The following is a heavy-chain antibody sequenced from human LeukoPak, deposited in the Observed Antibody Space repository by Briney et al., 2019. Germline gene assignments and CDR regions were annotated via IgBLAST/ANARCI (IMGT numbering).Heavy chain of an antibody. CDR1: GFTFSNDW. CDR2: IRQDGSEK. CDR3: ARHTYYYFEY. Sequence: GGSLRLSCAASGFTFSNDWMTWVRQAPGKGLEWVANIRQDGSEKDYVDSVKGRFTISRDNAEDSVYLQMNSLRAEDTAVYYCARHTYYYFEYWGQGTLVTVSS. V-gene: IGHV3-7*01. J-gene: IGHJ4*02. D-gene: IGHD3-10*01.